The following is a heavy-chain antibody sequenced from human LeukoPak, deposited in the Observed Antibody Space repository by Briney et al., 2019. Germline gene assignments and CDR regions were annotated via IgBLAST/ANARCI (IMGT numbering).Heavy chain of an antibody. CDR2: IKQDGSEK. V-gene: IGHV3-7*01. Sequence: GGSLRPSCAASGFIFSSYEMNWVRQAPGKGLEWVANIKQDGSEKYYVDSVKGRFTISSDNTKNSLYLQMNSLRAEDTAVYYCARVSQNGYYDSSGYAAPFDYWGQGTLVTVSS. D-gene: IGHD3-22*01. J-gene: IGHJ4*02. CDR3: ARVSQNGYYDSSGYAAPFDY. CDR1: GFIFSSYE.